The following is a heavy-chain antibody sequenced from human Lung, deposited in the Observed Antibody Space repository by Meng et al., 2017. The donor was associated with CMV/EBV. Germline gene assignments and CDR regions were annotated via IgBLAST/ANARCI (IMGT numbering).Heavy chain of an antibody. Sequence: LXCIVSGGXISSGDYYWGWIRQSPGKALEWIGSVYYTGRADYSPSLKNRVTISVDTSRNQFSLNLHSVTAADTALYYCAKQGARSVETTMVPYGEFDYWXQGALVTVSS. CDR3: AKQGARSVETTMVPYGEFDY. CDR2: VYYTGRA. J-gene: IGHJ4*02. CDR1: GGXISSGDYY. D-gene: IGHD5-18*01. V-gene: IGHV4-39*01.